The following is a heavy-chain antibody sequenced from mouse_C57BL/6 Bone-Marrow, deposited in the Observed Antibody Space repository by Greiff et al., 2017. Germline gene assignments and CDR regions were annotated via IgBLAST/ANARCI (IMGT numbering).Heavy chain of an antibody. V-gene: IGHV1-69*01. CDR2: IDPSDSYP. CDR3: ARTAYYSNYGAMDY. Sequence: QVQLQQPGAELVMPGASVKLSCKASGYTFTSYWMHWVKQRPGQGLEWIGEIDPSDSYPNYNQKFKGKSTLTVDKSSSTAYMQLSSLTSEDSAVYYCARTAYYSNYGAMDYWGQGTSVTVSS. D-gene: IGHD2-5*01. J-gene: IGHJ4*01. CDR1: GYTFTSYW.